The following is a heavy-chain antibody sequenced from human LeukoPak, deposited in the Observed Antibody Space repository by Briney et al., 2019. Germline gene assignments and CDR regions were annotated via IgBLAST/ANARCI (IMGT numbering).Heavy chain of an antibody. D-gene: IGHD2-2*01. CDR1: GFTFSSYV. CDR2: ISGSGGST. Sequence: GGSLRLSCAASGFTFSSYVMSWVRQAPGKGMEWVSTISGSGGSTYYADSVKGRFTISRDNSKNTLYLQMNSLRAEDMAVNYCAMASSTSSGWFDPWGQGTPVTVSS. V-gene: IGHV3-23*01. CDR3: AMASSTSSGWFDP. J-gene: IGHJ5*02.